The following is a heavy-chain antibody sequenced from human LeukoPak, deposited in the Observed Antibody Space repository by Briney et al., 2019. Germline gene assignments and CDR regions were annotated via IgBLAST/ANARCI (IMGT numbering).Heavy chain of an antibody. V-gene: IGHV1-3*01. CDR3: ARDGTHFSSGYRGRYPNWFDP. Sequence: ASVKVSCKASGYTFTSYAMHWVRLAPGQRLEWMGWINAGNGNTKYSQKFQGRVTITRDTSASTAYMEQSSLRSEDTAVYYCARDGTHFSSGYRGRYPNWFDPWGQGTLVAVSS. CDR2: INAGNGNT. CDR1: GYTFTSYA. D-gene: IGHD6-19*01. J-gene: IGHJ5*02.